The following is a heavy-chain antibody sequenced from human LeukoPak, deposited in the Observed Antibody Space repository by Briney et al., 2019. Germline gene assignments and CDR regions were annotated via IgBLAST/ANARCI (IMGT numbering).Heavy chain of an antibody. Sequence: SGGSLRLSCAASGFSLSTYAVHWVRQAPGKGLEWVSYISSSSTTMYYADSVKRRFTISRDNAKNSLYLQMNSLRDEDTAVYYCARAYYDSSGYYYEGFFQDWGQGTLVTVSS. CDR2: ISSSSTTM. D-gene: IGHD3-22*01. V-gene: IGHV3-48*02. CDR3: ARAYYDSSGYYYEGFFQD. CDR1: GFSLSTYA. J-gene: IGHJ1*01.